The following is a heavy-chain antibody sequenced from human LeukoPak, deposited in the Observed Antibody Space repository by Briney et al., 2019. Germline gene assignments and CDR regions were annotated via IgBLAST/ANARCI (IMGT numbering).Heavy chain of an antibody. J-gene: IGHJ4*02. D-gene: IGHD3-3*01. CDR2: ISGSGSSI. V-gene: IGHV3-23*01. Sequence: PGGSLRLSCATSGFTFSNYAMSWVRQAPGKGLEWVSTISGSGSSIYYADSVKGWFTISRDNSKKTLNLQMNTLRAEDTAVYYCAKLFEVDWNGYFEYWGQGALVTVSS. CDR3: AKLFEVDWNGYFEY. CDR1: GFTFSNYA.